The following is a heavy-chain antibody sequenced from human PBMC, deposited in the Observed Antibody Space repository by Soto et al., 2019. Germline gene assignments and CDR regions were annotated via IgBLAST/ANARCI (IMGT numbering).Heavy chain of an antibody. Sequence: PSETLSLTCVVSGGPFSTYYYNWIRQSPGKGLEWIGEINHSGSNNYSPSLKSRVTMSLDTSKNQFSLKLTSVTAADTAVYYCARGGSNDWQVAFDIWGQGTMVTVSS. J-gene: IGHJ3*02. D-gene: IGHD3-9*01. V-gene: IGHV4-34*01. CDR2: INHSGSN. CDR3: ARGGSNDWQVAFDI. CDR1: GGPFSTYY.